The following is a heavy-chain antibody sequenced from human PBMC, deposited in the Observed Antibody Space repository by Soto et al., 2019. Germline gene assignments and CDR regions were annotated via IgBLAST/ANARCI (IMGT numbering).Heavy chain of an antibody. D-gene: IGHD6-19*01. CDR3: AAVTIAVAGRDDY. V-gene: IGHV1-58*01. Sequence: SVKVSCKASGFTFTSSAVQWVRQARGQRLEWIGWIVVGSGNTNYAQKFQERVTITRDMSTSTAYMELSSLRSEDTAVYYCAAVTIAVAGRDDYGGQGTLVTVSA. CDR1: GFTFTSSA. J-gene: IGHJ4*02. CDR2: IVVGSGNT.